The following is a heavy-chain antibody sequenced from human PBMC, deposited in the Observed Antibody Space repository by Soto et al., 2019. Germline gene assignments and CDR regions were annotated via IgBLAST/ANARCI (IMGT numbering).Heavy chain of an antibody. CDR3: ARKHGYNYYLDY. V-gene: IGHV1-2*04. J-gene: IGHJ4*02. CDR1: GYTFTAYY. Sequence: QVQLVQSGAEVKKPGASVKVSCKASGYTFTAYYMHWVRQAPGQGLQWMGWINPNSGGTNYAQKFQDWVTMTRDTSISTAYMELSRLRSDDTAAYYCARKHGYNYYLDYWGQGTLVTVSS. D-gene: IGHD5-12*01. CDR2: INPNSGGT.